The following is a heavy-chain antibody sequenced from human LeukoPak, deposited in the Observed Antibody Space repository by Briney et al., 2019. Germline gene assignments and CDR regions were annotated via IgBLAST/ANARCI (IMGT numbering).Heavy chain of an antibody. V-gene: IGHV1-69*13. D-gene: IGHD6-13*01. CDR3: ARGVSSSWYGGVQFAFDY. CDR2: IIPIFGTA. CDR1: GGTFSSYA. Sequence: GASVKVSCKASGGTFSSYAISWVRQAPGQGLEWMGGIIPIFGTANYAQKFQGRVTITADESTSTAYMELSSLRSEDTAVYYCARGVSSSWYGGVQFAFDYWGQGTLVTVSS. J-gene: IGHJ4*02.